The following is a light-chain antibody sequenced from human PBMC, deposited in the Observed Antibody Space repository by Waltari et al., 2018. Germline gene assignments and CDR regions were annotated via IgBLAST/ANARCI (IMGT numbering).Light chain of an antibody. Sequence: QVVLTQSPSASASLGASVKLTCTLNSGRRNHAIARPQQQPDKGPRFLMKVNSDGSHSKGDGIPDRFSGSSSGAERYLTISSLQSEDEADYYCQTWGTGNNWVFGAGTKLTVL. CDR3: QTWGTGNNWV. J-gene: IGLJ3*02. CDR2: VNSDGSH. CDR1: SGRRNHA. V-gene: IGLV4-69*02.